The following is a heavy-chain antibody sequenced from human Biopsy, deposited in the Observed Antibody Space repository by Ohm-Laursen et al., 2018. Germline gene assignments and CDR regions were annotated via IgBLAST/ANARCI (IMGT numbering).Heavy chain of an antibody. CDR3: ARHRADNFGALEY. Sequence: PTQTLTLTYTFSGLSLRSSGMRMSWVRQPPGKALEWLARIDWDEDEFYNPSLRAWLTVSKDTSKNQVVLTLTNMGPVDTATYYCARHRADNFGALEYWGQGILVTASS. CDR2: IDWDEDE. V-gene: IGHV2-70*04. J-gene: IGHJ4*02. CDR1: GLSLRSSGMR. D-gene: IGHD1-1*01.